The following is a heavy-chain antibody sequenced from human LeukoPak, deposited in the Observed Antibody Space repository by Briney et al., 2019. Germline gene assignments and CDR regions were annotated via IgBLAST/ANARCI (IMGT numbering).Heavy chain of an antibody. J-gene: IGHJ4*02. V-gene: IGHV1-69*06. CDR3: AREAAVAGTEY. CDR1: GGTFSSYA. Sequence: SVTVSCKASGGTFSSYAISWVRQAPGQGLEWMGGIIPIFGTANYAQKFQGRVTITADKSTSTAYMELSSLRSEDTAVYYCAREAAVAGTEYWGQGTLVTVSS. D-gene: IGHD6-19*01. CDR2: IIPIFGTA.